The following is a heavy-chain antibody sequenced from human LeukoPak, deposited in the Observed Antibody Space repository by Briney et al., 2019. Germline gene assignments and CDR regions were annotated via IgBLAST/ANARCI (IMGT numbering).Heavy chain of an antibody. V-gene: IGHV1-2*02. CDR3: ARDPFLGLALFDH. CDR1: GYTFTGYF. Sequence: GASVKVSCKASGYTFTGYFMHWVRQAPGQGLEWLGWINPKSGGTNYAQKFQGRVTMTRDTSISTAYMELSRLRSDDTAVYYCARDPFLGLALFDHWGQGTLVTVSS. J-gene: IGHJ4*02. D-gene: IGHD3-3*02. CDR2: INPKSGGT.